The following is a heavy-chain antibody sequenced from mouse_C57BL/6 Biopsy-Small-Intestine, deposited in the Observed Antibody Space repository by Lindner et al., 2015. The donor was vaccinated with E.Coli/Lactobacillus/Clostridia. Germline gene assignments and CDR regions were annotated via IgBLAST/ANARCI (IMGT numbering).Heavy chain of an antibody. D-gene: IGHD2-4*01. V-gene: IGHV1-66*01. CDR3: ARGDYDWFAY. CDR1: GYSFTSYY. Sequence: VQLQESGPELVKPGASVKISCKASGYSFTSYYIHWVEQRPGQGLEWIGWIYPGSGNTKYNENFKGKATLTADTSSSTAYMQLNSLTSEDSAVYYCARGDYDWFAYWGQGTLVTVSA. CDR2: IYPGSGNT. J-gene: IGHJ3*01.